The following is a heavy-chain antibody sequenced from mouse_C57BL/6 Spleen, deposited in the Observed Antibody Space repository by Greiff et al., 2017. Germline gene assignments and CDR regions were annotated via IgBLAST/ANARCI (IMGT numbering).Heavy chain of an antibody. CDR3: ARSYSNYVWFAY. J-gene: IGHJ3*01. Sequence: VQLKQSGAELVKPGASVKLSCTASGFNIKDYYMHWVKQRTEQGLEWIGRIDPEDGETKYAPQFQGKATITADTSSNTAYLQLSSLTSEDTAVYYCARSYSNYVWFAYWGQGTLVTVSA. D-gene: IGHD2-5*01. CDR1: GFNIKDYY. CDR2: IDPEDGET. V-gene: IGHV14-2*01.